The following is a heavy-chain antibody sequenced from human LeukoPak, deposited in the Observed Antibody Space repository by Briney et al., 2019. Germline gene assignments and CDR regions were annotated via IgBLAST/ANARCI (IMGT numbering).Heavy chain of an antibody. Sequence: ASVKVSCKAPGYTFTSYYMHWVRQAPGQGLEWMGIINPSGGSTSYAQKFRGRVTITADESTSTAYMELSSLRSEDTAVYYCARDPYYDILTGYYADYWGQGTLVTVSS. D-gene: IGHD3-9*01. J-gene: IGHJ4*02. CDR1: GYTFTSYY. V-gene: IGHV1-46*01. CDR3: ARDPYYDILTGYYADY. CDR2: INPSGGST.